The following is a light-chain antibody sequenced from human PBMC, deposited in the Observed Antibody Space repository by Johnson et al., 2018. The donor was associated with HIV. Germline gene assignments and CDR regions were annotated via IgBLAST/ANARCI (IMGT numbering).Light chain of an antibody. CDR2: DNN. Sequence: QAVLTQPPSVSAAPGQKVTISCSGTSSNIGNNYVSWYQQFTGTAPKLVIHDNNKRPSGIPDRFSGSKSGTSATMGITGLQTGDEADYYCGTWDSSLSAGGANYVFGTGTKVTVL. J-gene: IGLJ1*01. V-gene: IGLV1-51*01. CDR3: GTWDSSLSAGGANYV. CDR1: SSNIGNNY.